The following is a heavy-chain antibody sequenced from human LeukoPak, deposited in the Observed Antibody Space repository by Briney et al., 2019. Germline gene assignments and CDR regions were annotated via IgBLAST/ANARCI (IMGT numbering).Heavy chain of an antibody. V-gene: IGHV3-21*01. D-gene: IGHD4-11*01. CDR2: ISSSSSYI. Sequence: GGSLRLSCAASGFTFGSYSMNWVRQAPGKGLEWVSSISSSSSYIYYADSVKGRFTISRDNAKNSLYLQMNSLRAEDTAVYYCASERSMTTVTTTRRSSYYYYMDVWGKGTTVTVSS. CDR1: GFTFGSYS. J-gene: IGHJ6*03. CDR3: ASERSMTTVTTTRRSSYYYYMDV.